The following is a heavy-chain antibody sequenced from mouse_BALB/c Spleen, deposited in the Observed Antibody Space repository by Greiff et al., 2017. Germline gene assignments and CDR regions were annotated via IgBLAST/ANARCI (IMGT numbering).Heavy chain of an antibody. Sequence: EVKLMESGGGLVQPGGSLKLSCAASGFTFSSYTMSWVRQTPEKRLEWVAYISNGGGSTYYPDTVKGRFTISRDNAKNTLYLQMSSLKSEDTAMYYCARGNLWNYFDYWGQGTTLTVSS. CDR2: ISNGGGST. J-gene: IGHJ2*01. CDR1: GFTFSSYT. D-gene: IGHD1-1*02. CDR3: ARGNLWNYFDY. V-gene: IGHV5-12-2*01.